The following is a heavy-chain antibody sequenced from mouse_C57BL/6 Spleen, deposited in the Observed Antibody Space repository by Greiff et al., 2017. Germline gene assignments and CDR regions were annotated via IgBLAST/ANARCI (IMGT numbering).Heavy chain of an antibody. Sequence: VQLQQSGTVLARPGASVKMSCKTSGYTFTSYWMHWVKQRPGQGLEWIGAIYPGNSDTSYNQKFKGKAKLTAVTSASPAYMELSSLTNEDSAVYYCTSPYYGSSSWYFDVWGTGTTVTVSS. V-gene: IGHV1-5*01. CDR3: TSPYYGSSSWYFDV. J-gene: IGHJ1*03. D-gene: IGHD1-1*01. CDR1: GYTFTSYW. CDR2: IYPGNSDT.